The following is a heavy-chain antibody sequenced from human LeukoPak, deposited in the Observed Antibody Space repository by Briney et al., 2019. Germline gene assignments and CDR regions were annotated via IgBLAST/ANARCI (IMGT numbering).Heavy chain of an antibody. J-gene: IGHJ3*02. Sequence: SETLSLTCTVSGGSISSYYWSWIRQPPGKGLEWIGYIYYSGSTNYNPSLKSRVTISVDTSKNQFSLKLSSVTAADTAVYYCARGGYSGYDFLFDAFDIWGQGAMVTVSS. CDR3: ARGGYSGYDFLFDAFDI. V-gene: IGHV4-59*01. D-gene: IGHD5-12*01. CDR2: IYYSGST. CDR1: GGSISSYY.